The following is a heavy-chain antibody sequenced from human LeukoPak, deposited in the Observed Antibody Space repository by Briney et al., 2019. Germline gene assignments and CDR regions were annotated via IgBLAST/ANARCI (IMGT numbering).Heavy chain of an antibody. CDR1: GGSISSSSHH. D-gene: IGHD6-6*01. V-gene: IGHV4-39*02. CDR3: TREYSSSSDY. CDR2: IYYSGNT. Sequence: SETLSLTCTVFGGSISSSSHHWSWVRQPPGKGLEWIGSIYYSGNTYYNPSLKSRVTISVDTSKNQFSLKLTSVTAADTAVYYCTREYSSSSDYWGQGTLVTVSS. J-gene: IGHJ4*02.